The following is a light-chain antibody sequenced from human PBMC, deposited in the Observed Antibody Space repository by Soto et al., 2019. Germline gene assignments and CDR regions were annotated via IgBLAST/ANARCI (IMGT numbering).Light chain of an antibody. CDR1: ETISKY. V-gene: IGKV1-39*01. CDR3: QQSYASPPT. CDR2: GAS. Sequence: IPMTQSPASMSASEGDRVTSSCRASETISKYLNWYQQKPGKAPKLLIYGASTLQSGVPSRFSGGGSGTDFTLTISSLQPEDFATYYCQQSYASPPTFGGGTKVEIK. J-gene: IGKJ4*01.